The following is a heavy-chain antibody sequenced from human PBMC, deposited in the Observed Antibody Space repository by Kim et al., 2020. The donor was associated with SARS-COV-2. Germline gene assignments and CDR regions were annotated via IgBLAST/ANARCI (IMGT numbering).Heavy chain of an antibody. CDR2: INPNSGGT. J-gene: IGHJ6*04. CDR1: GYTFTGYY. CDR3: ARDIHNILTSYYYDYGMDV. Sequence: ASVKVSCKASGYTFTGYYMHWVRQAPGQGLEWMGWINPNSGGTNYAQKFQGRGTMTRDTSISTAYMELSRLRSDDTAVYYCARDIHNILTSYYYDYGMDVWARGPTLTVSS. V-gene: IGHV1-2*02. D-gene: IGHD3-9*01.